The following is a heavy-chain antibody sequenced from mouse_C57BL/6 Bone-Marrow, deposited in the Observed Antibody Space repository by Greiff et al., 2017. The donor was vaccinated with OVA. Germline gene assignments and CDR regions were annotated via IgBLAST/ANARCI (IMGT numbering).Heavy chain of an antibody. J-gene: IGHJ4*01. CDR2: ISSGGDYI. CDR3: TRLLDAMDY. CDR1: GFTFSSYA. Sequence: EVKVEESGEGLVKPGGSLKLSCAASGFTFSSYAMSWVRQTPEKRLEWVAYISSGGDYIYYADTVKGRYTITRDNAENTLYRQMSSLKSEDTAMYYCTRLLDAMDYWGQGTSVTVSS. V-gene: IGHV5-9-1*02. D-gene: IGHD2-1*01.